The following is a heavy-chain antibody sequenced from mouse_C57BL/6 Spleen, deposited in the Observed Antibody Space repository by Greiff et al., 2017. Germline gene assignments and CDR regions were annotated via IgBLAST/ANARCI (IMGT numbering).Heavy chain of an antibody. D-gene: IGHD1-1*01. Sequence: VQLQQSGPVLVQPGASVKMSCKASGYTFTDYYMNWVKQSHGKSLEWIGVINPYNGGTSSNQKFKGKATLTVDKSSSTAYMELNRLTSESSAVYYCARYYYGSSFYAMDYWGQGTSGTVSS. J-gene: IGHJ4*01. CDR3: ARYYYGSSFYAMDY. V-gene: IGHV1-19*01. CDR1: GYTFTDYY. CDR2: INPYNGGT.